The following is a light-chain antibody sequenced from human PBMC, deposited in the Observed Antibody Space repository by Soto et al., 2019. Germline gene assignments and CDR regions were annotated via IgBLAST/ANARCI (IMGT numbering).Light chain of an antibody. CDR2: GNN. V-gene: IGLV1-40*01. CDR1: SSNIGAGYD. J-gene: IGLJ1*01. CDR3: QSYASSLSGSYV. Sequence: QSVLTQPPSVSGAPGQRVTISCTGSSSNIGAGYDVHWYQQLPGKAPKLLIYGNNNRPSGVPDRFSGSKSGTSASLAITGLRADDEADYYCQSYASSLSGSYVFGTGTKVTVL.